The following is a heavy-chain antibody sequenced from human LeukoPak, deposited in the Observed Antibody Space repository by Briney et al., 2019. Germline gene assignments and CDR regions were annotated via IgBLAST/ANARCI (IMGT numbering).Heavy chain of an antibody. CDR1: GDSFSSHY. V-gene: IGHV4-59*11. J-gene: IGHJ3*02. CDR2: ISHIGKT. D-gene: IGHD4-17*01. Sequence: SETLSLTCAVSGDSFSSHYWTWIRQSPGTGLEWIGYISHIGKTNYNPSLKSRVTISIDTSKNQFSLKLRSVTAADTAVYYCARDLVTVTKGFDIWGQGTMVSVSS. CDR3: ARDLVTVTKGFDI.